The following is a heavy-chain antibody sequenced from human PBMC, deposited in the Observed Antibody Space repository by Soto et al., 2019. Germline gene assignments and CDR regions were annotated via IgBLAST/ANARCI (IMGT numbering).Heavy chain of an antibody. Sequence: GGSLRLSCAASGFTFSSYGMHWVRQAPGKGLEWVAVISYDGSNKYYADSVKGRFTISRDNSKNTLYLQMNSLRAEDTAVYYCANSELPSSFDYWGQGTLVNVSS. CDR1: GFTFSSYG. CDR3: ANSELPSSFDY. CDR2: ISYDGSNK. D-gene: IGHD1-26*01. V-gene: IGHV3-30*18. J-gene: IGHJ4*02.